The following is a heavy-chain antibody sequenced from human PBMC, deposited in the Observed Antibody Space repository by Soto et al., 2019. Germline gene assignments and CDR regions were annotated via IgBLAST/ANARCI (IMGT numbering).Heavy chain of an antibody. J-gene: IGHJ3*02. D-gene: IGHD1-26*01. Sequence: ASVKVSCKASGGTFSSYAISWVRQAPGQGLEWMGGIIPNFGTANYAQKFQGRVTITADESTSTAYMELSSLRSEATAVYYGARALRYSVSLHDAFDIWGQGTMVTVSS. CDR2: IIPNFGTA. V-gene: IGHV1-69*13. CDR1: GGTFSSYA. CDR3: ARALRYSVSLHDAFDI.